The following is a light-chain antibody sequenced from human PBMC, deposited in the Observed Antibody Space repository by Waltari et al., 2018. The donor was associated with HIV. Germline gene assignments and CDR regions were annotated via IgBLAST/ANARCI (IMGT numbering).Light chain of an antibody. CDR3: HQYYTTPWT. CDR2: CAS. J-gene: IGKJ1*01. V-gene: IGKV4-1*01. CDR1: QSVLYNSNSKSY. Sequence: DIVLTQTPDSLALSLGERATINCKGSQSVLYNSNSKSYLSWYQQKPGQPPKLLIYCASTRESGIPDRFSGSASGTDFTLTISGLQSEDVAVYYCHQYYTTPWTFGQGTKVEIK.